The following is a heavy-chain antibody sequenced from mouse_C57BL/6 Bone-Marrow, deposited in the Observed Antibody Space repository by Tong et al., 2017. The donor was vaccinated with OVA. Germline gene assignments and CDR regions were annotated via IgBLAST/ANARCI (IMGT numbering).Heavy chain of an antibody. CDR1: GYAFTNYL. CDR2: INPGSGGT. CDR3: AREQMMVATFAS. V-gene: IGHV1-54*01. Sequence: VQLQESGAELVRPGTSVKVSCKASGYAFTNYLIEWVKQSPGQGLEWIGVINPGSGGTNYNEKFKGKETLTADKASSTAYMQISSMTSDDYAVYFCAREQMMVATFASWGQGTLVTVSA. D-gene: IGHD2-3*01. J-gene: IGHJ3*01.